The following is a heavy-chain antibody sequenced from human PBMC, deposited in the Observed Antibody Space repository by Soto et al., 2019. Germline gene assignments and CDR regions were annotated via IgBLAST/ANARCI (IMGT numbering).Heavy chain of an antibody. CDR2: IYHSGST. CDR1: GGSISSSNW. D-gene: IGHD3-22*01. J-gene: IGHJ6*02. Sequence: SETLSLTYAVSGGSISSSNWWSWVRQPQGKGKERIGEIYHSGSTNYNPSLKSRVTISVDKSKNQFSLKLSSVTAADTAVYYCAISPDSSGYYPRRYYYGMDVWGQGTTVTVSS. CDR3: AISPDSSGYYPRRYYYGMDV. V-gene: IGHV4-4*02.